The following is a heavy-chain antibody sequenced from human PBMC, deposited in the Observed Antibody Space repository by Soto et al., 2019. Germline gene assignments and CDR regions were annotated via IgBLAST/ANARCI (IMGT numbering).Heavy chain of an antibody. D-gene: IGHD3-10*01. CDR2: ISSSGTPV. CDR1: GFTFSAYS. Sequence: GGSLRLSCAASGFTFSAYSMNWVRQAPGKGLEWVSYISSSGTPVYYADSVKGRFTISRDNANNSRYLQMNSLRDEDTAVYYCARRADYGSGMKGFDPWGQGTQVTVSS. V-gene: IGHV3-48*02. CDR3: ARRADYGSGMKGFDP. J-gene: IGHJ5*02.